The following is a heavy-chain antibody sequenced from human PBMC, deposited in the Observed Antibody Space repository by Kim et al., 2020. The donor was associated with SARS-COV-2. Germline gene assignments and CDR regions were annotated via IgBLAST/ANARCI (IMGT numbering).Heavy chain of an antibody. J-gene: IGHJ6*02. V-gene: IGHV3-11*06. Sequence: KGRFTLSRDNAKNSLYLQMNGLRAEDTAVYYCARDPASYGYTYYYYGMYVWGQGTTVTVSS. CDR3: ARDPASYGYTYYYYGMYV. D-gene: IGHD5-18*01.